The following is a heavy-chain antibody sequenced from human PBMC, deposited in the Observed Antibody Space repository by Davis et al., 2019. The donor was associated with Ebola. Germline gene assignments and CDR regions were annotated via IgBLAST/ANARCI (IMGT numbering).Heavy chain of an antibody. D-gene: IGHD3-3*01. CDR1: GGSFSGYY. V-gene: IGHV4-34*01. CDR3: ARGLGFWSGYYRIFDY. CDR2: INHSGST. J-gene: IGHJ4*02. Sequence: PGGSLRLSCAVYGGSFSGYYWSWIRQPPGKGLEWIGEINHSGSTKYNPSLKSRVTISVDTSKNQFSLKLSSVTAADTTVYYCARGLGFWSGYYRIFDYWGQGTLVTVSS.